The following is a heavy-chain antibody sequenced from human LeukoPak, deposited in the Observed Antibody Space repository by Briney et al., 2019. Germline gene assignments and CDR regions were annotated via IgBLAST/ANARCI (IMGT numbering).Heavy chain of an antibody. D-gene: IGHD1-14*01. J-gene: IGHJ6*02. CDR3: AKAPTGGYYYYYGMDV. CDR2: ISGSGGST. Sequence: GGSLRLSCAASGFTFSSYAMSWVRQAPGKGLEWVSAISGSGGSTYYADSVKGRFTISRENSKNTLYLQMNSLRAEDTAVYYCAKAPTGGYYYYYGMDVWGQGTTVTVSS. V-gene: IGHV3-23*01. CDR1: GFTFSSYA.